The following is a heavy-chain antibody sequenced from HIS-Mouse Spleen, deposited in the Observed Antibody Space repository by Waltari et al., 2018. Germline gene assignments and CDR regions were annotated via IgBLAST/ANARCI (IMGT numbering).Heavy chain of an antibody. Sequence: EVQLVESGGGLVKPGGSLRLSCAASGFAFSSDSRKWVRQAQCKGLEWVSSISSSSSYIYYADSVKGRFTISRDNAKNSLYLQMNSLRAEDTAVYYCARGNRRWLQLSENAFDIWGQGTMVTVSS. D-gene: IGHD5-12*01. CDR2: ISSSSSYI. CDR3: ARGNRRWLQLSENAFDI. J-gene: IGHJ3*02. V-gene: IGHV3-21*01. CDR1: GFAFSSDS.